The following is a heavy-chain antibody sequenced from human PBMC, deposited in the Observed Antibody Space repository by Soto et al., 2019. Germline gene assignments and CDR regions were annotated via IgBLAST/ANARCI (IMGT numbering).Heavy chain of an antibody. Sequence: EVQLLESGGGLVQPGGSLRLSCAASGFTFNNYAMTWVRQAPGKVLEWVSAISGGGDTTSYADSVKGRFTVSRDGSKNTLYLQMSSLRAEDTALYYCAKGRGGSGSLTPRVEFWGQGTLVTVSS. J-gene: IGHJ4*02. CDR1: GFTFNNYA. D-gene: IGHD3-10*01. V-gene: IGHV3-23*01. CDR3: AKGRGGSGSLTPRVEF. CDR2: ISGGGDTT.